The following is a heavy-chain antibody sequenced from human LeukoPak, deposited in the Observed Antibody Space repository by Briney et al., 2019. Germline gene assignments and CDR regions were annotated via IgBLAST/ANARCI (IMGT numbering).Heavy chain of an antibody. Sequence: ASVNVSCEVSEYTLTELSMHWVRQAPGKGLEWMGGFDPEDGETIYAQKFQGRVTMTEDTSTDTAYMELSSLRSEDTAVYYCATHVVVVAARRDAFDIWGQGTMVTVSS. D-gene: IGHD2-15*01. CDR2: FDPEDGET. V-gene: IGHV1-24*01. J-gene: IGHJ3*02. CDR1: EYTLTELS. CDR3: ATHVVVVAARRDAFDI.